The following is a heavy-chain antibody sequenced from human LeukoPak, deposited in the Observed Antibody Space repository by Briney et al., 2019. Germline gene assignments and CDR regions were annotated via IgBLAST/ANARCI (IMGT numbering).Heavy chain of an antibody. J-gene: IGHJ4*02. CDR3: AKTMVRQADY. V-gene: IGHV3-11*01. D-gene: IGHD3-10*01. CDR1: GFTFSDYY. Sequence: GGSLRLSCAASGFTFSDYYMSWIRQAPGKGLEWVSYISSSGSTIYYADSVKGRFTISRDNSKNTPYLQMNSLRAEDTAVYYCAKTMVRQADYWGQGTLVTVSS. CDR2: ISSSGSTI.